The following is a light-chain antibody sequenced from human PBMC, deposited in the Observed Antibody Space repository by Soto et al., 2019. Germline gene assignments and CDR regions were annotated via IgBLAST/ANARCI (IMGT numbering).Light chain of an antibody. Sequence: QSALTQPASVSGSPGQSITISCTGTSSDVGNYNYVSWYQHHPGKAPKVMIYEVRNRPSGVSNRFSGSKSGNTASLTISGLQAEDEADYYCSSYSSTKTRLFGTGTKVTVL. CDR2: EVR. CDR1: SSDVGNYNY. V-gene: IGLV2-14*01. CDR3: SSYSSTKTRL. J-gene: IGLJ1*01.